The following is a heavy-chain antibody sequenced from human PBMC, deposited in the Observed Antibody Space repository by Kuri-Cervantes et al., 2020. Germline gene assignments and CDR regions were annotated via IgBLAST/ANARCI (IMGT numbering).Heavy chain of an antibody. J-gene: IGHJ5*02. D-gene: IGHD2-15*01. V-gene: IGHV4-61*08. CDR2: IYYSGST. CDR3: ARDILEGFSRVNWFDP. Sequence: SETLSLTCTVSGGSISSGDYYWSWIRQPPGKGLEWIGYIYYSGSTNYNPSLRSRVTISIDTSKNQFSLKLSSVTAADTAVYYCARDILEGFSRVNWFDPWGQGTLVTVSS. CDR1: GGSISSGDYY.